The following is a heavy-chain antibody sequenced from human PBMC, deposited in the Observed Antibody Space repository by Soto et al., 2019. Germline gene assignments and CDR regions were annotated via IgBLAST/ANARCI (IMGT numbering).Heavy chain of an antibody. V-gene: IGHV3-43D*04. Sequence: GGSLRLSCAAAGFDFGDYAMHWVRQVPGKGLEWVSLTNSDGTDSYYTDSVKGRFTISRDSGKSSLYLQMDRLRPEDTALYFCAKSLYYYDSSPLDHWGQGTLVTVS. CDR3: AKSLYYYDSSPLDH. J-gene: IGHJ4*02. CDR2: TNSDGTDS. CDR1: GFDFGDYA. D-gene: IGHD3-22*01.